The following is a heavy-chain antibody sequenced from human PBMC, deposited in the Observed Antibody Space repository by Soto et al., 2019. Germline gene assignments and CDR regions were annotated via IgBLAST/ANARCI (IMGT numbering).Heavy chain of an antibody. D-gene: IGHD3-3*02. CDR3: AKGGISLGRLDP. CDR2: ISDSGTTT. J-gene: IGHJ5*02. CDR1: GFIIRSYP. V-gene: IGHV3-23*01. Sequence: PGGSLRLSCAASGFIIRSYPMSWVRQAPGMGLEWVSVISDSGTTTYYADSVKGRFTISRDNSRNMFFLQMNSLRVEDTAVYYCAKGGISLGRLDPWGQGILVTVSS.